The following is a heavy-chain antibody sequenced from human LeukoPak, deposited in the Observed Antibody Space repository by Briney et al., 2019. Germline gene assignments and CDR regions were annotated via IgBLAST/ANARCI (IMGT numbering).Heavy chain of an antibody. CDR2: IYTSGST. D-gene: IGHD3-10*01. Sequence: PSETLSLTCTVSGGSISSYYWSWIRQPAGKGLEWIGRIYTSGSTNYNPSLKSRVTMSVDTSKNQFSLKLSSVTAADTAVYYCARGGRGSGKYYYYYYMDVWGKGTTVTISS. J-gene: IGHJ6*03. V-gene: IGHV4-4*07. CDR3: ARGGRGSGKYYYYYYMDV. CDR1: GGSISSYY.